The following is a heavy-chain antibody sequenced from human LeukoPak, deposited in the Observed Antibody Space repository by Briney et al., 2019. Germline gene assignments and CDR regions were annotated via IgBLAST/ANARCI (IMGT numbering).Heavy chain of an antibody. D-gene: IGHD6-6*01. CDR1: GFTFSTSA. Sequence: GGSLRLSCAVSGFTFSTSAMSWVRQAPGKGLEWVANIKQDGSEKYYVDSVKGRFTISRDNAKNSLYLQMNSLRAEDTAVYYCASLFLCYGCSSSSDSLNIWGQGTMVTVSS. CDR3: ASLFLCYGCSSSSDSLNI. J-gene: IGHJ3*02. V-gene: IGHV3-7*01. CDR2: IKQDGSEK.